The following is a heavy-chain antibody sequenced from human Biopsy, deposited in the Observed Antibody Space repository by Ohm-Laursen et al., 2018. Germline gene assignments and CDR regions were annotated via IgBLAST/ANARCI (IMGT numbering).Heavy chain of an antibody. J-gene: IGHJ5*02. CDR3: ARHPTGFWFDP. Sequence: SDTLSLTCTVSGGSVSSNTNYWAWIRQPPGKGLEWIGSIFYSGIIYYNPSLKSRVSISVDTSKNQFSLNLNSVTAADTAVYYCARHPTGFWFDPWGQGTLVIVSP. V-gene: IGHV4-39*01. CDR1: GGSVSSNTNY. CDR2: IFYSGII.